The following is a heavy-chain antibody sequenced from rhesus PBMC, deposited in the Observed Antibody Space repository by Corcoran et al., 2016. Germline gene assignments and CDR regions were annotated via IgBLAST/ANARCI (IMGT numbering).Heavy chain of an antibody. D-gene: IGHD1-44*02. J-gene: IGHJ4*01. CDR1: GGSISVYHY. V-gene: IGHV4S14*01. Sequence: QVQLQESGPGLVKPSETLSLTCAVSGGSISVYHYWSWIRQPPGKGLEWIGIINGSGGGNYLNPSLKSRVTLSVDTSKKQFSLKLSSVTAADTAVYYCASSLGAYWGQGVLVTVSS. CDR3: ASSLGAY. CDR2: INGSGGGN.